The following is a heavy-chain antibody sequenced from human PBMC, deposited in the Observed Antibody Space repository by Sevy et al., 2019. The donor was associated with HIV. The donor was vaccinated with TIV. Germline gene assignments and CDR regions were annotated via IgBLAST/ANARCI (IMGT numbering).Heavy chain of an antibody. D-gene: IGHD2-8*01. V-gene: IGHV3-21*01. CDR2: ISSSSSYI. Sequence: GGSLRLSCAASGFTFSSYSMNWVRQAPGKGLEWVSSISSSSSYIYYADSVKGRFTISRDNAKNSLYLQMNSLRAEDTAVYYCARDRGMVRAFDIWGQGTMATVSS. J-gene: IGHJ3*02. CDR3: ARDRGMVRAFDI. CDR1: GFTFSSYS.